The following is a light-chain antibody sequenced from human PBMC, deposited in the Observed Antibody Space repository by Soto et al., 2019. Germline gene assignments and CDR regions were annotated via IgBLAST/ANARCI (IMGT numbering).Light chain of an antibody. CDR3: QHYDSYSWT. J-gene: IGKJ1*01. CDR1: QSISGW. Sequence: DIEMTQSPSTLSASVGDRVTITCRASQSISGWLAWYQQKPGKPHKFLIYMAPSLNIGVPSTFSGRGSGTEFTLTISGLQPDDFATYYRQHYDSYSWTFGQGTKVDIK. CDR2: MAP. V-gene: IGKV1-5*03.